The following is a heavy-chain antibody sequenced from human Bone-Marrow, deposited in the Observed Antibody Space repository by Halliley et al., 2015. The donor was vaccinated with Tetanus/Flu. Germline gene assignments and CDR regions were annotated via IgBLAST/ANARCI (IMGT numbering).Heavy chain of an antibody. CDR3: TRPLRGRFGESDDF. Sequence: RIGRGANNYATEYAASGRGRFTISRDDSANTAYLQMNSLKIEDTAVYYCTRPLRGRFGESDDFWGQGTLVTVSS. J-gene: IGHJ4*02. CDR2: IGRGANNYAT. D-gene: IGHD3-10*01. V-gene: IGHV3-73*01.